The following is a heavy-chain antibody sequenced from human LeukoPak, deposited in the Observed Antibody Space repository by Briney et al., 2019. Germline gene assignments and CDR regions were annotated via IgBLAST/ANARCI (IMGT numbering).Heavy chain of an antibody. V-gene: IGHV3-7*03. CDR3: TRDQS. CDR2: INQDGSQK. Sequence: PGGSLTLSCAGSGFSTSRSWMSWVRQTPGKGLEWVANINQDGSQKYYVDSVKGRFTITRDNAKNSLFLQMNSLRAEDTAMYYCTRDQSWGQGTLVTVSS. J-gene: IGHJ4*02. CDR1: GFSTSRSW.